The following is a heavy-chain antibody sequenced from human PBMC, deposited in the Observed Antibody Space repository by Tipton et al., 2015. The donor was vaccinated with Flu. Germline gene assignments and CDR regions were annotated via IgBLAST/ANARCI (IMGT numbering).Heavy chain of an antibody. CDR2: IYYTGRS. J-gene: IGHJ2*01. V-gene: IGHV4-39*01. CDR1: GGSISSSGYY. D-gene: IGHD7-27*01. CDR3: ARQASGDQANWYFDL. Sequence: LRLSCTVSGGSISSSGYYWGWIRQPPGKGLEWIGSIYYTGRSYYNPSLKGRVTTSVDTSRNQFSLKLSSVTAADAAVYYCARQASGDQANWYFDLWGRGTLVTVSS.